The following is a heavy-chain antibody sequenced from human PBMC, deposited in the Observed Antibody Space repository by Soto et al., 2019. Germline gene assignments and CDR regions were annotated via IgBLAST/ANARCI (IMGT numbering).Heavy chain of an antibody. CDR3: ARVHCGGDCRPGEWFYYYGMDF. Sequence: GASVKVSCKASVYRFVDYYIHWVRHAPAQGLECTGILNPKGGELKYAEKFQGRVTMNMDTSTSTVYMDLRSLTSEDTAVYYCARVHCGGDCRPGEWFYYYGMDFWGQGTTVTVSS. CDR1: VYRFVDYY. V-gene: IGHV1-46*01. CDR2: LNPKGGEL. D-gene: IGHD2-21*01. J-gene: IGHJ6*02.